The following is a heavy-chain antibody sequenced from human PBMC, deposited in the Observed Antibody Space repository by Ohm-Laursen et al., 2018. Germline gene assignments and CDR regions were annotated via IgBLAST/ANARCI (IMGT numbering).Heavy chain of an antibody. Sequence: SETLSLTCTVSGDSISTYYWTWIRQPPGKGLEWIGYIYSAGGTNYNPSLKSPITISVDKSKNQFSLRLTSVTAADTAVYFCARRDITKAFNIWGQGTLVTVSS. V-gene: IGHV4-59*12. D-gene: IGHD2-21*02. CDR2: IYSAGGT. CDR1: GDSISTYY. CDR3: ARRDITKAFNI. J-gene: IGHJ3*02.